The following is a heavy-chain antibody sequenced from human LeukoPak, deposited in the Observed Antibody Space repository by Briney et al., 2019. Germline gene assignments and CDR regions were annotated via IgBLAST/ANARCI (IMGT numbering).Heavy chain of an antibody. D-gene: IGHD6-6*01. J-gene: IGHJ6*03. Sequence: SETLSLTCTVSGGSISSGSYYWGWIRQPPGKGLEWIGTIFYSGSTNYNPSLKSRVTISVDTSKNQFSLKLSSVTAADTAVYYCARDGSAARLRYYYMDVWGKGTTVTVSS. V-gene: IGHV4-39*07. CDR1: GGSISSGSYY. CDR2: IFYSGST. CDR3: ARDGSAARLRYYYMDV.